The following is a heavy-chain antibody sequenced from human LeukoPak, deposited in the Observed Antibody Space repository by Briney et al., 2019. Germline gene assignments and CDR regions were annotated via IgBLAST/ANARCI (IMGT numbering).Heavy chain of an antibody. CDR3: ASLPNKYCGGDCSGY. CDR1: GDPIRSSY. D-gene: IGHD2-21*02. J-gene: IGHJ4*02. V-gene: IGHV4-59*08. Sequence: SETLSLTCTVSGDPIRSSYWSWXXQPPGKGXXXXXXXYYTGTTTYNPSLKSRVTISVDTSKNQFSLKLSSVTAADTAVYYCASLPNKYCGGDCSGYWGQGTLVTVSS. CDR2: XYYTGTT.